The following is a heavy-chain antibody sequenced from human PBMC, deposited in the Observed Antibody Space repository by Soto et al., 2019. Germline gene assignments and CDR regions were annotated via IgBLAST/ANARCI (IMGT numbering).Heavy chain of an antibody. CDR1: GFTFSSYG. Sequence: QVQLVESGGGVVQPGRSLRLSCAASGFTFSSYGMHWVRQAPGKGLEWVAVISYDGSNKYYADSVKGRFTISRDNSKNTLYLQMNSLRAEDTAVYYCAKAGRDGYKPEVESYFDYWGQGTLVTVSS. CDR2: ISYDGSNK. D-gene: IGHD5-12*01. CDR3: AKAGRDGYKPEVESYFDY. V-gene: IGHV3-30*18. J-gene: IGHJ4*02.